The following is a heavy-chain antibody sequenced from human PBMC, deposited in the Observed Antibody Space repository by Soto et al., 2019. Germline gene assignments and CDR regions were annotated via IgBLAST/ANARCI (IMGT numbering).Heavy chain of an antibody. CDR2: IYPGDSDT. CDR1: GYSFTSYW. CDR3: ARCRVTCSGGSCYFYYCGMDV. Sequence: GESLKISCKGSGYSFTSYWIGWVRQMPGKGLEWIGIIYPGDSDTRYSPSFQGQVTISADKSISTAYLQWSSLKASDTAMYYCARCRVTCSGGSCYFYYCGMDVWGQGTTVTVSS. J-gene: IGHJ6*02. V-gene: IGHV5-51*01. D-gene: IGHD2-15*01.